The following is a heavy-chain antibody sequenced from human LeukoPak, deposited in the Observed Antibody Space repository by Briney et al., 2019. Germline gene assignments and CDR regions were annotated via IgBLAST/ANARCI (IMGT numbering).Heavy chain of an antibody. CDR2: IYTSGST. J-gene: IGHJ6*03. V-gene: IGHV4-4*07. Sequence: TSETLSLTCTVSGGSISSYYWSWIRQPAGKGLEWIGRIYTSGSTNYNPSLKSRVTMSVDTSKNQFSLKLSSVTAADTAVYYCARDGISYYYDSSGYYPYYYYYYMDVWGKGTTVTISS. D-gene: IGHD3-22*01. CDR3: ARDGISYYYDSSGYYPYYYYYYMDV. CDR1: GGSISSYY.